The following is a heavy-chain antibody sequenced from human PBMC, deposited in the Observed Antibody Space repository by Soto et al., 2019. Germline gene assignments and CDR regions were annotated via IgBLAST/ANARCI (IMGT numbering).Heavy chain of an antibody. D-gene: IGHD5-18*01. V-gene: IGHV3-23*01. CDR2: ISGSGGST. CDR3: ARANVDTSVVNEYYFDY. Sequence: GSLRLSCAASGFTFSSYAMSWVRQAPGKGLEWVSAISGSGGSTYYADSVKGRFTISRDNSKNTLYLQMNSLRAEDTAVYYCARANVDTSVVNEYYFDYWGRGTLVTVSS. J-gene: IGHJ4*02. CDR1: GFTFSSYA.